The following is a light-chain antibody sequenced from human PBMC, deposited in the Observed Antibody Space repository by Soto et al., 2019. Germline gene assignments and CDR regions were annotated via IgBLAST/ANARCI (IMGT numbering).Light chain of an antibody. V-gene: IGLV2-14*01. J-gene: IGLJ1*01. Sequence: QSALTQPASVSGSPGQSITISCTGTSSDVGGYNYVSWYQQHPGKAPKLIFYDVSNRPSGASNRFYGSKSGNTASMTISGLQSEDGADYYCSSYTSSSLYVFGTGTKVTV. CDR3: SSYTSSSLYV. CDR1: SSDVGGYNY. CDR2: DVS.